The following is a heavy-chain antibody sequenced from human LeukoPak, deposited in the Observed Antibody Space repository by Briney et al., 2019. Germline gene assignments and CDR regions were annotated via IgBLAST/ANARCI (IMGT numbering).Heavy chain of an antibody. J-gene: IGHJ6*03. Sequence: GGSLRLPCAASGFTFSSYAMSWVRQAPGKGLQWVSAISGSGGSTYYADSVKGRFTISRDNSKNTLYLQMNSLRAEDTAVYYCAKDVAHREGYMDVWGKGTTVTVSS. V-gene: IGHV3-23*01. CDR3: AKDVAHREGYMDV. D-gene: IGHD2-15*01. CDR2: ISGSGGST. CDR1: GFTFSSYA.